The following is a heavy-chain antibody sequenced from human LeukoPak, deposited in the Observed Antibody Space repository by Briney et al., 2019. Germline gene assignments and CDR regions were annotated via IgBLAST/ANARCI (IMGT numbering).Heavy chain of an antibody. V-gene: IGHV3-48*01. CDR3: ARDDSSGYYYAYGLDV. CDR1: GFTFSSYN. CDR2: ISSGSTTI. J-gene: IGHJ6*02. D-gene: IGHD3-22*01. Sequence: PGGSLRLSCAASGFTFSSYNMNWVRQAPGTGLEWVSYISSGSTTIYYADSVKGRFTTSRDDAKNSLYLQMASLRAEDTAVYYCARDDSSGYYYAYGLDVWGQGTTVTVSS.